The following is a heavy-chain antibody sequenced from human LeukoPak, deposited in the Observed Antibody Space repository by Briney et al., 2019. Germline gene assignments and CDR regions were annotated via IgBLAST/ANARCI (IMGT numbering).Heavy chain of an antibody. Sequence: GASVKVSCKASGYTLTSYYMHWVRQAPGQGLEWMGIISPSGGSTSYAQKFQGRVTMTRDTSTSTVYMELSSLRSEDTAVYYCAILWFGELPSFDYWGQGTLVTVSS. D-gene: IGHD3-10*01. CDR2: ISPSGGST. J-gene: IGHJ4*02. CDR1: GYTLTSYY. V-gene: IGHV1-46*01. CDR3: AILWFGELPSFDY.